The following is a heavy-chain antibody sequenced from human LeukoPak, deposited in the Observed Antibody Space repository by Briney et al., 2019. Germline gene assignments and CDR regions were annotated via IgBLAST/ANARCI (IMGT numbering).Heavy chain of an antibody. CDR2: ISGSVIST. J-gene: IGHJ1*01. CDR3: AKDDDWGRYKH. D-gene: IGHD3-16*01. Sequence: GGSLRLSCAASGFTFSTYAMSWVRQAPGKGLEWVSGISGSVISTYYADSVRGRFTISRDNFKDTLSLQVNSLRAEDTAMYYCAKDDDWGRYKHWGQGTLVTVSS. CDR1: GFTFSTYA. V-gene: IGHV3-23*01.